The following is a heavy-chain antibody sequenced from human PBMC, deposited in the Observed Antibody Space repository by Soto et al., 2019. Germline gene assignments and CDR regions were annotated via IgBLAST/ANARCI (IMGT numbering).Heavy chain of an antibody. CDR1: GGSISGGRY. Sequence: QLQLQESGPGLVNPSKTLSLTCAVSGGSISGGRYWGWIRQPPGKGLEWIGTIHSSGTTYYDPSLRSRVTISLDMPASQFSLRLTSVTAADTATCYCLRLSEWDHRGDVWGQGTTVTVSS. V-gene: IGHV4-39*01. CDR3: LRLSEWDHRGDV. J-gene: IGHJ6*02. D-gene: IGHD1-26*01. CDR2: IHSSGTT.